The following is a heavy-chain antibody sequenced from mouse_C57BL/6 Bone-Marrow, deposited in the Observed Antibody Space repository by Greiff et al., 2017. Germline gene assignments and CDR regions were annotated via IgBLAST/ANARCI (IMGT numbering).Heavy chain of an antibody. Sequence: EVMLVESGGGLVQPGGSLKLSCAASGFTFSAYYMYWVRQTPEKRLEWVAYISNGGGSTYYPDTVKGRFTISRDNAKNTLYLQMSRLKSEDTAMYYCARRGYAYYFDYWGQGTTLTVSS. V-gene: IGHV5-12*01. CDR3: ARRGYAYYFDY. J-gene: IGHJ2*01. CDR2: ISNGGGST. CDR1: GFTFSAYY. D-gene: IGHD1-2*01.